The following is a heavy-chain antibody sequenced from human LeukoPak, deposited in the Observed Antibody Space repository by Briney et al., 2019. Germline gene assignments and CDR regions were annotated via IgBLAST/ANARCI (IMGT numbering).Heavy chain of an antibody. J-gene: IGHJ4*02. CDR3: ARDGVDTAMVRALDY. D-gene: IGHD5-18*01. V-gene: IGHV3-7*01. CDR2: IKQDGSEK. Sequence: QPGGSLRLSCAASGFTFSSYWMSWVRQAPGKGLEWVANIKQDGSEKYYVDSVKGRFTISRDNAKNSLYLQMNSLRAEDTAVYYCARDGVDTAMVRALDYWGQGTLVTVSS. CDR1: GFTFSSYW.